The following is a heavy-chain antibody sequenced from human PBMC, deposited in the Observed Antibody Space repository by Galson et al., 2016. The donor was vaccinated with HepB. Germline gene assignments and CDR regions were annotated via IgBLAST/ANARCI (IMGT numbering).Heavy chain of an antibody. CDR1: GFTFSSYN. Sequence: SLRLSCAASGFTFSSYNMNWVRQVPGKGLDWISYISATGTTIDYADSVKGRFIISRDNAKNSLYLQMNSLRVEDTAVYYCARDSRATFGEPNWFDPWGQGTLVFVSS. CDR3: ARDSRATFGEPNWFDP. D-gene: IGHD3-3*01. J-gene: IGHJ5*02. CDR2: ISATGTTI. V-gene: IGHV3-48*03.